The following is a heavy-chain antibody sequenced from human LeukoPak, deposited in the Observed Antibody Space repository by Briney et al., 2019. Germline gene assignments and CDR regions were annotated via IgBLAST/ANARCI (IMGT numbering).Heavy chain of an antibody. V-gene: IGHV3-48*03. D-gene: IGHD6-19*01. Sequence: GGSLRLSCAASGFTFSSYEMNWVRQAPGKGLEWVSDISSSGSTIYYADSVKGRFTISRDNSKNTLYLQMNSLRAEDTAVYYCAKGKALSGWYGDYFDYWGQGTLVTVSS. J-gene: IGHJ4*02. CDR3: AKGKALSGWYGDYFDY. CDR2: ISSSGSTI. CDR1: GFTFSSYE.